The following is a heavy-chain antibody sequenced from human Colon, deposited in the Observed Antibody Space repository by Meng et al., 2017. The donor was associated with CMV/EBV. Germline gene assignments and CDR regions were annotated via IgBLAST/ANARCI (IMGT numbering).Heavy chain of an antibody. CDR1: GYTFTAKH. CDR3: ARGRPNWSGVLDY. J-gene: IGHJ4*02. CDR2: ISGSTGYT. V-gene: IGHV1-18*01. Sequence: VRLVHPGPEVKKRGASVKVSCKTSGYTFTAKHLNWVRQAPGQGLEWMGWISGSTGYTNRAQKFQGRVTMTTDTSTSTAYLALTSLTSNDTAVYYCARGRPNWSGVLDYWGQGTLVTVSS. D-gene: IGHD1-1*01.